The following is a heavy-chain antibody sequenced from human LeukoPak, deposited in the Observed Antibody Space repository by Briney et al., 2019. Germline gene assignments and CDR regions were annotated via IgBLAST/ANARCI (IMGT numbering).Heavy chain of an antibody. Sequence: GGSPRLSCAASGFTFSDYWMSWVRQAPGKGLEWVANIKQDGSEKYYVDSVKGRFTISRDNAKNSLYLQMNSLRAEDTAVYYCTGSGWFYWYFDLWGRGTLVTVSS. D-gene: IGHD6-19*01. CDR1: GFTFSDYW. CDR3: TGSGWFYWYFDL. V-gene: IGHV3-7*01. J-gene: IGHJ2*01. CDR2: IKQDGSEK.